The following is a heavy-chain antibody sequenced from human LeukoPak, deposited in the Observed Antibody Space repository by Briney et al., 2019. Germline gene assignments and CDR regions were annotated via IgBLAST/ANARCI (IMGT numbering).Heavy chain of an antibody. J-gene: IGHJ4*02. D-gene: IGHD6-19*01. CDR1: GGSISHSNYY. V-gene: IGHV4-39*07. CDR2: IYYNGNT. Sequence: SETLSLTCTVSGGSISHSNYYWVWIRQPPGKGLEWIGSIYYNGNTYYSPSLKSRVTISIDTSKNHFSLKLNSVTAADTAVYYCARDLAPDPMWGIAVAGNLIDYWGQGTLVTVSS. CDR3: ARDLAPDPMWGIAVAGNLIDY.